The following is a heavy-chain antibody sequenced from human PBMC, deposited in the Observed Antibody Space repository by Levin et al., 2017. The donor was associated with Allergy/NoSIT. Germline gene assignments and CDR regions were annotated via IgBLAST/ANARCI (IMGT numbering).Heavy chain of an antibody. D-gene: IGHD4-11*01. V-gene: IGHV4-59*01. J-gene: IGHJ6*03. CDR1: GGSISSYY. CDR2: IYYSGST. CDR3: ARTDYSNYFPVGGYYMDV. Sequence: SETLSLTCTVSGGSISSYYWSWIRQPPGKGLEWIGYIYYSGSTNYNPSLKSRVTISVDTSKNQFSLKLSSVTAADTAVYYCARTDYSNYFPVGGYYMDVWGKGTTVTVSS.